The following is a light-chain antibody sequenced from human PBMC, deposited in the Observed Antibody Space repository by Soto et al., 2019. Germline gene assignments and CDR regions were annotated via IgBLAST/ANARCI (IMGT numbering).Light chain of an antibody. J-gene: IGLJ1*01. CDR3: NSYTSSSTLV. V-gene: IGLV2-14*01. Sequence: QSVLTQPRSVSGSPGQSVTISCTGTSSDVGGYNYVSWYQQHPGKAPKLVIYEVSNRPSGVSNRFSASKSGNTASLTISGLQAEDEADYYCNSYTSSSTLVFGSGTKLTVL. CDR2: EVS. CDR1: SSDVGGYNY.